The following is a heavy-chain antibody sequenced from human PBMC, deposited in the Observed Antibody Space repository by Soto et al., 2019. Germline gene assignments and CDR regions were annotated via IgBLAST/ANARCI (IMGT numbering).Heavy chain of an antibody. CDR1: GVRFDDYG. CDR2: ISWNSGDI. J-gene: IGHJ4*02. D-gene: IGHD2-2*03. Sequence: EVQLVESGGGSVQPGRSLRLSCAASGVRFDDYGMHLVRQGPGKGMEWVSGISWNSGDIYYADSVKVRFTISRDNAKRSLYLQMNSLRTEDTALYYCAKDNDLDRDGPFDYWGQGILVTVSS. V-gene: IGHV3-9*01. CDR3: AKDNDLDRDGPFDY.